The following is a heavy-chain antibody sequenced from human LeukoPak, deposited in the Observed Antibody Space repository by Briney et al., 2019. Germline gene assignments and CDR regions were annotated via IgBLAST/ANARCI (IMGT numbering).Heavy chain of an antibody. V-gene: IGHV3-21*04. CDR3: AKCLDVGLPYSD. J-gene: IGHJ4*02. CDR2: ISTSSSYI. Sequence: GGSLRLSCTASGFTFSSYSMNWVRQAPGKGLEWVSSISTSSSYIYYADSVKGRFTISRDNAKKSLYLEMNSLRAEDTAVYYCAKCLDVGLPYSDWGQGTLVTVSS. CDR1: GFTFSSYS. D-gene: IGHD1-26*01.